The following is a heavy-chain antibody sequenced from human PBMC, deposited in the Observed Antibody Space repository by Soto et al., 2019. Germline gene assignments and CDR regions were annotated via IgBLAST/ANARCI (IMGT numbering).Heavy chain of an antibody. Sequence: GGSLRLSCAASGFTFNNYAMTWVRQAPGKGLEWVSLISGSGVSAYYADSVKGRFTISRDNSKNTLFLQMSSLRADDTAIYYCANDYAHAGRAYYSYGLDAWGQGTTVTVSS. V-gene: IGHV3-23*01. CDR3: ANDYAHAGRAYYSYGLDA. CDR2: ISGSGVSA. CDR1: GFTFNNYA. J-gene: IGHJ6*02. D-gene: IGHD2-2*01.